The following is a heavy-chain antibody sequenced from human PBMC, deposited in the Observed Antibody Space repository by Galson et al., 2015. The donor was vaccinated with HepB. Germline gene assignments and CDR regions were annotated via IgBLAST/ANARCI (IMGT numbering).Heavy chain of an antibody. J-gene: IGHJ4*02. CDR3: VRAGDSSGWDFEY. CDR1: GFPLDDYG. V-gene: IGHV3-20*04. CDR2: SNWNGGNT. Sequence: LRLSCAASGFPLDDYGMSWVRQGPGKGLEWVAGSNWNGGNTGYADSVKGRFTISRDDAKNSLHLEMNSLRAEDTGLYYCVRAGDSSGWDFEYWGEGTQVTVSS. D-gene: IGHD6-19*01.